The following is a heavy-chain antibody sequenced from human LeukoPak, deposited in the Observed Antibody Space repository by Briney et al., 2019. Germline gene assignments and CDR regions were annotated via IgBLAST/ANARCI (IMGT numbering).Heavy chain of an antibody. V-gene: IGHV1-2*02. J-gene: IGHJ5*02. CDR1: GYRLSGYY. CDR2: IKPNSGVT. Sequence: GASVKVSCKASGYRLSGYYIHWVRQAPGQGLEWMGWIKPNSGVTNSAQKFQGRVTMTRDTSISTVYLGLSRLTSEDTAFYYCARGLGVQVGGTYNWFDPWGQGTLVTVSS. D-gene: IGHD1-1*01. CDR3: ARGLGVQVGGTYNWFDP.